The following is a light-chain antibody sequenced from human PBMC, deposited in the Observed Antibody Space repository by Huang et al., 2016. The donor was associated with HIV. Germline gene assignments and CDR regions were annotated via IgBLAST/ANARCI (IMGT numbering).Light chain of an antibody. CDR3: QQYNDWLSLT. J-gene: IGKJ4*01. Sequence: EIVMTQSPATLSVSPGERATLSCSASQSISNNLAWYQQKPGQAPRLLVYGASTRATGVPVRFSGSGCGTVFTLTISSLQFEDSAVYYCQQYNDWLSLTFGGGTNVGIK. V-gene: IGKV3-15*01. CDR1: QSISNN. CDR2: GAS.